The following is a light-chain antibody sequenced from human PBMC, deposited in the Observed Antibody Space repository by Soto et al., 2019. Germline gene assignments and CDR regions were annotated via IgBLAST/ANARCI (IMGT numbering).Light chain of an antibody. CDR1: ETVATN. J-gene: IGKJ5*01. V-gene: IGKV3D-15*03. CDR2: GGS. Sequence: MTQCPPPLSVSPGERSTLSCWASETVATNLAWYQQKPGQAPRLLIYGGSSRATGIPARFSGSGSGTEFTLTINILQSEDSAVYYCQQHNQWPITFGQGTRLEIK. CDR3: QQHNQWPIT.